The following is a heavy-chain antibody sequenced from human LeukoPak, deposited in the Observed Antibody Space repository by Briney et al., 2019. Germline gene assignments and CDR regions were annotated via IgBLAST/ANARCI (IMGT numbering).Heavy chain of an antibody. V-gene: IGHV1-3*01. D-gene: IGHD2-2*02. CDR2: INAGNGNT. CDR3: ARELGYCSSTSCYTLGYFDP. Sequence: GASVTVSCTASGYTFTSYAMHWVRQAPGQRLEWMGWINAGNGNTKYSQKFQGRVTITRDTSASTAYMELSSLRSEDTAVYYCARELGYCSSTSCYTLGYFDPWGQGTLVTVSS. J-gene: IGHJ5*02. CDR1: GYTFTSYA.